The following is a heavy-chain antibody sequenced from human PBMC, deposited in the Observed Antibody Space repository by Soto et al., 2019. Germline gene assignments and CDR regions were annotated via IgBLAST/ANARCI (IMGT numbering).Heavy chain of an antibody. J-gene: IGHJ6*02. D-gene: IGHD5-12*01. CDR3: ARDAPREMATISVGGMDV. CDR1: GFTFSDYY. Sequence: GGALRLSCAVSGFTFSDYYMTWIRQAPGKGLEWVSSISSSSSYIYYADSVKGRFTISRDNARNSLYLQMNSLRAEDTAVYYCARDAPREMATISVGGMDVWGQGTTVTVSS. V-gene: IGHV3-11*06. CDR2: ISSSSSYI.